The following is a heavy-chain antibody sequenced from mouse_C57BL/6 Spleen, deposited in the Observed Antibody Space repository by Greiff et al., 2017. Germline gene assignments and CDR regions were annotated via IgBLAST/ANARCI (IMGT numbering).Heavy chain of an antibody. Sequence: EVHLVESGGGLVKPGGSLKLSCAASGFTFSDYGMHWVRQAPEKGLEWVAYISSGSSTSYYADTVKGRFTISRDNAKNTLFLQMTSLRSEDTAMYYCANYYGSSPFAYWGQGTLVTVSA. CDR3: ANYYGSSPFAY. D-gene: IGHD1-1*01. CDR2: ISSGSSTS. J-gene: IGHJ3*01. V-gene: IGHV5-17*01. CDR1: GFTFSDYG.